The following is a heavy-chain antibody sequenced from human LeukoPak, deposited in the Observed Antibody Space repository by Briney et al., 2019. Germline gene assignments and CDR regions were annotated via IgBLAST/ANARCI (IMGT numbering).Heavy chain of an antibody. J-gene: IGHJ4*02. Sequence: QPGRSLRLSCAASGFTFSSYAMHWVRQAPGKGLEWVAVISYDGSNKYYADSVKGRFTISRDNSKNTLYLQMNSLRAEDTAVYYCARAMSSWYEYYFDYWGQGTLVTVSS. CDR2: ISYDGSNK. D-gene: IGHD6-13*01. CDR3: ARAMSSWYEYYFDY. CDR1: GFTFSSYA. V-gene: IGHV3-30*04.